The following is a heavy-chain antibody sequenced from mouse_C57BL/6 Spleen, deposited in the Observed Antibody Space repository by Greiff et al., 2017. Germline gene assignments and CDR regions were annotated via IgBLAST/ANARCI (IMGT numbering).Heavy chain of an antibody. CDR1: GFTFSSYG. D-gene: IGHD2-10*02. V-gene: IGHV5-6*01. CDR3: ARLSMYYCDY. Sequence: EVMLVESGGDLVKPGGSLKLSCAASGFTFSSYGMSWVRQTPDKRLEWVATISSGGSYTYYPDSVKGRFTISRDNAKNPLYLQMSSLKSEDTAMYYCARLSMYYCDYWGQGTTLTVSS. CDR2: ISSGGSYT. J-gene: IGHJ2*01.